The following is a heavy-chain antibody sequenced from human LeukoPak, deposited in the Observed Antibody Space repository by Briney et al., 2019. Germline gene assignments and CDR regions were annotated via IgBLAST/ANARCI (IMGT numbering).Heavy chain of an antibody. D-gene: IGHD2-2*01. V-gene: IGHV5-51*01. Sequence: GESLKISCKGSGYSFPNYWIAWVRQMPGKGLEWMGIIYPRDSDTRYSPSFEGQVTISADKSINTAYLQWSSLKASDTAMYYCALQPGYCSNSICSHFDFWGQGTLVTVSS. CDR2: IYPRDSDT. J-gene: IGHJ4*02. CDR1: GYSFPNYW. CDR3: ALQPGYCSNSICSHFDF.